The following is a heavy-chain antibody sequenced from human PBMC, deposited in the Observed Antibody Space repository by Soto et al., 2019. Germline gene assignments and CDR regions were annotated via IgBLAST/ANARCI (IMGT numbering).Heavy chain of an antibody. D-gene: IGHD2-2*01. CDR2: ITSGVTTV. J-gene: IGHJ5*02. V-gene: IGHV3-11*01. CDR3: ARKFYQDPTFDL. Sequence: QVQLVESGGGLVKPGGSLRLSCAASGFNFKDYYMNWIRQTPGKGLEWVSSITSGVTTVSYADSVKGRFTISRDDALNSVYLQLHSLRADDTAVYYCARKFYQDPTFDLWGQGILVTVSS. CDR1: GFNFKDYY.